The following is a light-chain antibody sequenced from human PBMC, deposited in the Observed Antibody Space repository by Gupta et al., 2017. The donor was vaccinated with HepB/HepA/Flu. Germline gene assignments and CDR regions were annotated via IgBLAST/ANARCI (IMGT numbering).Light chain of an antibody. Sequence: EIVLTQSRGTLSLSPGERATLSCRASQSVSSSYLAWYQQTPGQAPRLLIYGASSRATGSPDRFSGSGSGTDFTLTISRLEPEDFAVYYCQQYGSSPLFTFGPGTKVDIK. CDR2: GAS. CDR1: QSVSSSY. CDR3: QQYGSSPLFT. V-gene: IGKV3-20*01. J-gene: IGKJ3*01.